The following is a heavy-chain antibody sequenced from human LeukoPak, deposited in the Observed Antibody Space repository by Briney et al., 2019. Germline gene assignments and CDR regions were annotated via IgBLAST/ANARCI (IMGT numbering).Heavy chain of an antibody. D-gene: IGHD3-9*01. CDR1: GFTFTIYW. CDR3: ARGRYLDWLPYFFDY. J-gene: IGHJ4*02. CDR2: IDQDGREK. Sequence: SGGSLRLSCAVSGFTFTIYWMSWVRQAPGKGLEWVANIDQDGREKSFVDSVKGRFSISRDNAKNTLSLQMNSLRVEDTAVYYCARGRYLDWLPYFFDYWGQGTLVTVSS. V-gene: IGHV3-7*01.